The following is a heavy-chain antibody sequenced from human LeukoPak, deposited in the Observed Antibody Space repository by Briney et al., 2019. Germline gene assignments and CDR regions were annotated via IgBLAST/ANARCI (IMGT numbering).Heavy chain of an antibody. CDR1: GGTFISYD. CDR2: IIPICGTA. J-gene: IGHJ6*03. CDR3: AMDTVVTLSLPYYYLDV. Sequence: ASVKVSCKASGGTFISYDISWVRQAPGQGLEWMGGIIPICGTANYAQKFQGRVTITTDESTSTAYMELSSLRSEDTAVYYCAMDTVVTLSLPYYYLDVWGKGTTVTVSS. D-gene: IGHD4-23*01. V-gene: IGHV1-69*05.